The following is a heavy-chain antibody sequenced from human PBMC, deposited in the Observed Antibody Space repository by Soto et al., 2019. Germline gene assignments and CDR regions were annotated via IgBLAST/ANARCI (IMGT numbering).Heavy chain of an antibody. V-gene: IGHV1-58*01. J-gene: IGHJ4*02. CDR1: GFTFTSSA. CDR2: IVVGSGNT. CDR3: AADPGEQWPGGIGY. D-gene: IGHD6-19*01. Sequence: QMPLVQSGPEVKKPGTSVKVSCKASGFTFTSSAVQWVRQARGQRLEWIGWIVVGSGNTNYAQKFQERVTITRDMSTSTAYMELSSLRSADTAVYYCAADPGEQWPGGIGYWGQGTLVTVSS.